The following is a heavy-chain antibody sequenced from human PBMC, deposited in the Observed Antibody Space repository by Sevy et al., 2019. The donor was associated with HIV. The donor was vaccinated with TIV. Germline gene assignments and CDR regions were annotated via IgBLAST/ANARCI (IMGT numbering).Heavy chain of an antibody. D-gene: IGHD3-3*01. J-gene: IGHJ5*02. CDR2: ISGTGVNT. CDR1: GFTFNNYA. CDR3: TKDQGDFWSSYHTNWFDP. Sequence: GGYLRLSCAASGFTFNNYAMSWVRQAPGKGLEWVSTISGTGVNTYYADTVKGRFTISRDNSKNTLYLQMNSLRAEDTAVYYCTKDQGDFWSSYHTNWFDPWGHGTLVTVSS. V-gene: IGHV3-23*01.